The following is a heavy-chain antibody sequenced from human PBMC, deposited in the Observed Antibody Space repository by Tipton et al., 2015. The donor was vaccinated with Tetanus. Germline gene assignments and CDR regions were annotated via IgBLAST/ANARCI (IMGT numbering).Heavy chain of an antibody. D-gene: IGHD2-8*02. CDR3: ARDPQFCTGSTCHSFDF. J-gene: IGHJ4*02. CDR1: GGSISSGFYY. CDR2: IYYSGTT. V-gene: IGHV4-31*03. Sequence: LRLSCTVSGGSISSGFYYWSWIRQHPGKGLEWIGYIYYSGTTYYNPSLKSRVTISRDTSKNQFSLRLSSVTAADTAVYYCARDPQFCTGSTCHSFDFWGQGTLVTVSS.